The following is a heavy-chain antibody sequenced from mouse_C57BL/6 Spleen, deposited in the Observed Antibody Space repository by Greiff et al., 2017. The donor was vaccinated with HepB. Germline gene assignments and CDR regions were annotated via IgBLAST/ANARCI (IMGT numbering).Heavy chain of an antibody. CDR2: IDPETGGT. D-gene: IGHD1-1*01. CDR1: GYTFTDYE. J-gene: IGHJ2*01. Sequence: VQLQQSGAELVRPGASVTLSCKASGYTFTDYEMHWVKQTPVHGLEWIGAIDPETGGTAYNQKFKGKSTLTVDKSSSTAYMQLSSLTSEDSAVYYCARRFTTVVAFDYWGQGTTLTVSS. CDR3: ARRFTTVVAFDY. V-gene: IGHV1-15*01.